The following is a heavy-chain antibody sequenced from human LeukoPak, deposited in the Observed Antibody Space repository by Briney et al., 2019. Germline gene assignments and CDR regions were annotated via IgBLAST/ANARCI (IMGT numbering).Heavy chain of an antibody. CDR2: INPSGGST. V-gene: IGHV1-46*01. CDR3: ASPSDDYDFRRGYPNGMDV. D-gene: IGHD3-3*01. J-gene: IGHJ6*02. CDR1: GYTFTSYY. Sequence: ASVKVSCKASGYTFTSYYMHWVRQAPGQGLEWMGIINPSGGSTSYAQKFQGRVTMTRDTSTSTVYMELSSLRSEDTAVYYCASPSDDYDFRRGYPNGMDVWGQGTTVTVSS.